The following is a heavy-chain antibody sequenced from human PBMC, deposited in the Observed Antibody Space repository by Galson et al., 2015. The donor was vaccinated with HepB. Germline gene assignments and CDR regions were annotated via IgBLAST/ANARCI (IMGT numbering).Heavy chain of an antibody. CDR1: GGSISTFY. D-gene: IGHD3-3*01. CDR2: VYDTGST. CDR3: ARGARFIKP. V-gene: IGHV4-59*01. Sequence: SETLSLTCTVSGGSISTFYWSWIRQPPGKGLEWIGHVYDTGSTNYNPSLKSRVTISVDTSKNQFSLNLSSVTAADTAVYYCARGARFIKPWGQGTLVAVSS. J-gene: IGHJ5*02.